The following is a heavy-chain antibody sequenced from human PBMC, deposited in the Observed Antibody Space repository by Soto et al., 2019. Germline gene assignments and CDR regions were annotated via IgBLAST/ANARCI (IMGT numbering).Heavy chain of an antibody. CDR2: MNPDSGNT. V-gene: IGHV1-8*01. Sequence: VQLVQSGAEVRTPGASVKVSCKASGYTFTSYDINWVRQATGQGPEWMGWMNPDSGNTGYVQKFQGRVTMTRNTAISTAYMELSSLRSEDTAVYYCARSVGGSNVNFDYWGQGTLVTVSS. CDR3: ARSVGGSNVNFDY. CDR1: GYTFTSYD. J-gene: IGHJ4*02. D-gene: IGHD3-10*01.